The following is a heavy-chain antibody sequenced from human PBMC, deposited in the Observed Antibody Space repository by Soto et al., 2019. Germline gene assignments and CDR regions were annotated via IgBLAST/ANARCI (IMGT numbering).Heavy chain of an antibody. J-gene: IGHJ6*02. Sequence: GGSLSLSCAASGFTFDDYAMHWVRPAPGKGLEWVSGISWNSGSIGYADSVKGRFTISRGNAKNSLYLQMNSLRAEDTALYYCAKDTTSNTIFAYYGMDVWGQGTTVTVSS. CDR1: GFTFDDYA. V-gene: IGHV3-9*01. CDR3: AKDTTSNTIFAYYGMDV. CDR2: ISWNSGSI. D-gene: IGHD3-3*01.